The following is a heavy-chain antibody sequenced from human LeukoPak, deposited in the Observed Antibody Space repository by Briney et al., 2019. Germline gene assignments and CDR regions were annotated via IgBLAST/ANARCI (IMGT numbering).Heavy chain of an antibody. D-gene: IGHD3-22*01. CDR1: GGSFSGYY. J-gene: IGHJ1*01. V-gene: IGHV4-34*01. CDR3: ARGQNYYDSSGYLQH. CDR2: INHSGST. Sequence: SETLSLTCAVYGGSFSGYYWSGIGQPPGKGLEGMGEINHSGSTNYNPSLRSRVTISVDTSKNQFSLKLSSVTAADTAVYYCARGQNYYDSSGYLQHWGQGTLVTVSS.